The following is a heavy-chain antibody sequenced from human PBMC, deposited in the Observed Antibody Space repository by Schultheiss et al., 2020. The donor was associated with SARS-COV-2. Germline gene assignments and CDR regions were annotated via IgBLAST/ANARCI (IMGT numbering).Heavy chain of an antibody. CDR2: INSDGSST. CDR1: GFTFSSYW. CDR3: ARGGDITMVRGTRAGDAFDI. D-gene: IGHD3-10*01. V-gene: IGHV3-74*01. Sequence: GGSLRLSCAASGFTFSSYWMHWVRQAPGKGLVWVSRINSDGSSTSYADSVKGRFTISRDNAKNTLYLQMNSLRAEDTAVYYCARGGDITMVRGTRAGDAFDIWGQGTMVTVSS. J-gene: IGHJ3*02.